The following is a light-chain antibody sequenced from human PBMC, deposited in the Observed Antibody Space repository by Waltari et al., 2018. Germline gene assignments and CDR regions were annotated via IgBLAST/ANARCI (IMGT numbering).Light chain of an antibody. CDR2: DNT. Sequence: LTQPPSLSGAPGHRVTISCTGSSSDLGSFGVNLYQHRPGSVPRLLIYDNTHRPSGVPDRFSASKSDTSASLDIAGLQPDDEADYYCQSYDNTGRGSVLIGGGTRLTVL. J-gene: IGLJ2*01. CDR3: QSYDNTGRGSVL. V-gene: IGLV1-40*01. CDR1: SSDLGSFG.